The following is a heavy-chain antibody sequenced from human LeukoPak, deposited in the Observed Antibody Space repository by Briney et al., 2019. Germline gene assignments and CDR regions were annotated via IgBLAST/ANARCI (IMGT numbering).Heavy chain of an antibody. V-gene: IGHV4-59*08. CDR3: ASNYYGSGSIDY. Sequence: SETLSLTCTVSGGSISRYYWSWIRQPPGKGLEWIGYIYYSGSTNYNPSLKSRVTISVDTSKNQFSLKVSSVTAADTAVCYCASNYYGSGSIDYWGQGNLVTVSS. D-gene: IGHD3-10*01. J-gene: IGHJ4*02. CDR2: IYYSGST. CDR1: GGSISRYY.